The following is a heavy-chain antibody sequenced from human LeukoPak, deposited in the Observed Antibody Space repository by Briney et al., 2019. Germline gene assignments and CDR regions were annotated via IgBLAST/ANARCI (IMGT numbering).Heavy chain of an antibody. V-gene: IGHV1-69*04. CDR1: GGTFSSYA. CDR2: ITPILGIA. D-gene: IGHD5-18*01. CDR3: AAQDTAMAYFDY. J-gene: IGHJ4*02. Sequence: GASVKVSCKASGGTFSSYAISWVRQAPGQGLEWMGRITPILGIANYAQKFQGRVTITADKSTSTAYMELSSLRSEDTAVYYCAAQDTAMAYFDYWGRGTLVTVSS.